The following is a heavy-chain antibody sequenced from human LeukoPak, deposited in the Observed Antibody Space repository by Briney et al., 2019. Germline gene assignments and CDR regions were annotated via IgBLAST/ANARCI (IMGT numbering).Heavy chain of an antibody. D-gene: IGHD6-13*01. CDR1: GYTFTSYG. CDR3: ARDPVGSSSINWFDP. V-gene: IGHV1-18*01. J-gene: IGHJ5*02. CDR2: ISAYNGNT. Sequence: GASVKVSCKASGYTFTSYGISWVRQAPGQGLEWMGWISAYNGNTNYAQKLQGRVTITADESTSTAYMELSSLRSEDTAVYYCARDPVGSSSINWFDPWGQGTLVTVSS.